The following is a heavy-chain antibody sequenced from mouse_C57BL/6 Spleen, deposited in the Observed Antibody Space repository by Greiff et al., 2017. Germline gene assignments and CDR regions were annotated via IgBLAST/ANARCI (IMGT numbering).Heavy chain of an antibody. CDR2: IYPGSGST. Sequence: QVQLQQPGAELVKPGASVKMSCKASGYTFTSYWITWVKQRPGQGLEWIGDIYPGSGSTNYNEKFKSKATLTVDTSSSPAYMQLSSLTSEDSAVYYCARYYSKRGYYFDYWGQGTTLTVSS. V-gene: IGHV1-55*01. CDR1: GYTFTSYW. D-gene: IGHD2-5*01. J-gene: IGHJ2*01. CDR3: ARYYSKRGYYFDY.